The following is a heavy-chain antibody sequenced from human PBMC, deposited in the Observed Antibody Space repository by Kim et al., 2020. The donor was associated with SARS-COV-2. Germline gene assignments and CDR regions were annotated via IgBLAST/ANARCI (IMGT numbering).Heavy chain of an antibody. Sequence: GGSLRLSCAASGFTFSSYDMHWVRQATGKGLEWVSAIGTAGDTYYPGSVKGRFTISRENAKNSLYLQMNSLRAGDTAVYYCARVRRGGSYNDAFDIWGQGTMVTVSS. CDR1: GFTFSSYD. D-gene: IGHD1-26*01. CDR2: IGTAGDT. CDR3: ARVRRGGSYNDAFDI. J-gene: IGHJ3*02. V-gene: IGHV3-13*01.